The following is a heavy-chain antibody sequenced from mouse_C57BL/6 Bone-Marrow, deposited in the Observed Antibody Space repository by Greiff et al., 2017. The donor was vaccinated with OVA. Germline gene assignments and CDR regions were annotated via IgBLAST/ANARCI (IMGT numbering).Heavy chain of an antibody. D-gene: IGHD1-1*01. CDR1: GYTFTSYG. V-gene: IGHV1-81*01. Sequence: VQLVESGPELARPGASVKLSCKASGYTFTSYGIRWVKQRPGQGLEWIGEIYPRSGNTYYNEKFKGKATLTADKSSSTAYMELRSLTSEDSAVYFCARGYWDYWGRGTTLTVSS. CDR3: ARGYWDY. J-gene: IGHJ2*01. CDR2: IYPRSGNT.